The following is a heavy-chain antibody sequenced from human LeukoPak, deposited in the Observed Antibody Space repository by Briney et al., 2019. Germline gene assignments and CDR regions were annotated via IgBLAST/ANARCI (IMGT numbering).Heavy chain of an antibody. V-gene: IGHV5-51*01. CDR1: GYSFTSYW. D-gene: IGHD3-22*01. Sequence: GESLKISCKGSGYSFTSYWIGWVRQMPGKGQEWMGIIYPGDSDTRYSPSFQGQVTISADKSISTAYLQWSSLKASDTAMYYCAKAYYYDSSGYGHFDYWGQGTLVTVSS. CDR3: AKAYYYDSSGYGHFDY. CDR2: IYPGDSDT. J-gene: IGHJ4*02.